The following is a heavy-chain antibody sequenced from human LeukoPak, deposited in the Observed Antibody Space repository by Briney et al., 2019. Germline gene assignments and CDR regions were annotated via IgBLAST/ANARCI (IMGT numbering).Heavy chain of an antibody. J-gene: IGHJ4*02. CDR3: ARGLMTTVATCFDY. V-gene: IGHV3-21*01. CDR1: GFTFSSYS. D-gene: IGHD4-17*01. CDR2: ISSSSSYI. Sequence: PGGSLRLSCAASGFTFSSYSMNWVRQAPWKGLEWVSSISSSSSYIYYADSVKGRFTISRDNAKNSLYLQMNSLRAEDTAVYYCARGLMTTVATCFDYWGQGTLVTGSS.